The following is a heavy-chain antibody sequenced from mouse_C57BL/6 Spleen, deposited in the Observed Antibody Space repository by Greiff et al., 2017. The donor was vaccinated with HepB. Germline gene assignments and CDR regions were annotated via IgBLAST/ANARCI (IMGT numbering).Heavy chain of an antibody. J-gene: IGHJ3*01. CDR3: ARWGDYEERGFAY. Sequence: VQLQQSGAELVRPGTSVKVSCKASGYAFTNHLIEWVKQRPGQGLEWIGVINPGSGGTNYNDKFKGKATLTADKSSSTAYMQLSSLTCEDSAVYFGARWGDYEERGFAYWGQGTLVTVSA. CDR2: INPGSGGT. V-gene: IGHV1-54*01. CDR1: GYAFTNHL. D-gene: IGHD2-4*01.